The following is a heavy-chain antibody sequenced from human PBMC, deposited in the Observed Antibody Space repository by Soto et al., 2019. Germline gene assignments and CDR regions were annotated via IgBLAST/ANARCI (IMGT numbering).Heavy chain of an antibody. CDR2: IHYSGST. CDR1: GVSISDYY. J-gene: IGHJ4*02. Sequence: QVQLQESGPGLVKPSETLSLTCTVSGVSISDYYWSWIRQPPGKGMEWIGYIHYSGSTDYNPSLTSRVTISVDKSKNQFALELTSVTATDTAVYYCARDFGRHCISTSCNPFYFDYWGQGTLVTVSS. V-gene: IGHV4-59*01. D-gene: IGHD2-2*01. CDR3: ARDFGRHCISTSCNPFYFDY.